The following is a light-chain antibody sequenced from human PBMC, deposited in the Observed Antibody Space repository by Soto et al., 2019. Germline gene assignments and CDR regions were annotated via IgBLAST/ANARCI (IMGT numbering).Light chain of an antibody. CDR2: GAS. Sequence: DIQLTQSPSFLSASVGDRFTITCRASQGISSYLAWYQQRPGKAPKLLIYGASTLQSGVPSRFSGSGSGTEFTLTISSLQPEDFTTYYCQQFNSYPLTFGGGTKVEIK. CDR1: QGISSY. CDR3: QQFNSYPLT. J-gene: IGKJ4*01. V-gene: IGKV1-9*01.